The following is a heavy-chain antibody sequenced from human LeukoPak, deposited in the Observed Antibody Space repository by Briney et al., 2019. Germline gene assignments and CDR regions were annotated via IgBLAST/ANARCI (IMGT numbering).Heavy chain of an antibody. Sequence: GGSLRLSCAASGFTFSSYTMSWVRQAPVKGLEWVSIISGSGGSTNYADSVKGRFTISRDNSKNTLYLQMNNLRVEDTAVYYCARTIVTAGRAYFDYWGQGTLVTVSS. CDR1: GFTFSSYT. CDR3: ARTIVTAGRAYFDY. D-gene: IGHD2-21*02. J-gene: IGHJ4*02. CDR2: ISGSGGST. V-gene: IGHV3-23*01.